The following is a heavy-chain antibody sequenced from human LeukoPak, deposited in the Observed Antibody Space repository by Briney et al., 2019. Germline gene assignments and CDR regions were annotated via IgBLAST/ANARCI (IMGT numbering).Heavy chain of an antibody. Sequence: GGSLRLSCAASGFTFSSYAMSWVRQAPGKGLEWVANIKQDGSEKYYVVSVKGRFTISRHNSKNTLYLQMNSLRAEDTAVYYCANSYYYDSSGYYPAGEWGQGTLVTVSS. J-gene: IGHJ4*02. D-gene: IGHD3-22*01. CDR3: ANSYYYDSSGYYPAGE. CDR2: IKQDGSEK. V-gene: IGHV3-7*02. CDR1: GFTFSSYA.